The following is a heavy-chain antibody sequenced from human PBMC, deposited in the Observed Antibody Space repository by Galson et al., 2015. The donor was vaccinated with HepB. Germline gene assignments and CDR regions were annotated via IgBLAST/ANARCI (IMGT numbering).Heavy chain of an antibody. V-gene: IGHV3-30-3*01. J-gene: IGHJ6*02. CDR2: ISYDGSNK. Sequence: SLRLSCAASGFTFSSYAMHWVRQAPGKGLEWVAVISYDGSNKYDADSVKGRFTISRDNSKNTLYLQMNSLRAEDTAVYYCAREGGLGQWELPYYYGMDVWGQGTTVTVSS. CDR3: AREGGLGQWELPYYYGMDV. D-gene: IGHD1-26*01. CDR1: GFTFSSYA.